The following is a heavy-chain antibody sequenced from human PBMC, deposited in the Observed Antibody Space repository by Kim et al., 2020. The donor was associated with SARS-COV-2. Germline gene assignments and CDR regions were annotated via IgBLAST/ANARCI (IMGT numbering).Heavy chain of an antibody. D-gene: IGHD1-26*01. V-gene: IGHV4-59*13. CDR3: ARGGESGSYFGDY. CDR2: IYYSGST. Sequence: SETLSLTCTVSGGSISSYYWSWIRQPPGKGLEWIGYIYYSGSTNYNPSLKSRVTISVDTSKNQFSLKLSSVTAADTAVYYCARGGESGSYFGDYWGQGTLVTVSS. CDR1: GGSISSYY. J-gene: IGHJ4*02.